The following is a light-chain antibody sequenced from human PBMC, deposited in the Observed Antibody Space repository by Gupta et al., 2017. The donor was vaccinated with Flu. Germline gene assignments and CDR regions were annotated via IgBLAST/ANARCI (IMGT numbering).Light chain of an antibody. CDR3: QVWDNPSDQVV. CDR2: DDD. J-gene: IGLJ2*01. CDR1: SLGIQR. Sequence: SYVLTPAPSVSVAPGQTARITCGGDSLGIQRVHWYQQRPGQAPALVVHDDDARPSGIPERFSGSNSGNTATLTISRVEAGDEADYYCQVWDNPSDQVVFGGGTKLSVL. V-gene: IGLV3-21*02.